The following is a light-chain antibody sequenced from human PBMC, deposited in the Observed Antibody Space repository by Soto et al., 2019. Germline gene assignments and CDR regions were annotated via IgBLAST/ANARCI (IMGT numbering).Light chain of an antibody. V-gene: IGLV2-11*01. CDR1: SSDVGNYNY. Sequence: QLVLTQPRSVSGSPGQSVTISCTGTSSDVGNYNYVSWYQQHPGKAPKLMIYDVTRRPSGVPDRFSGSRSGNTASLTISGLQAEDEADYYCCSYAGSYTYVFGIGTKLTVL. CDR3: CSYAGSYTYV. CDR2: DVT. J-gene: IGLJ1*01.